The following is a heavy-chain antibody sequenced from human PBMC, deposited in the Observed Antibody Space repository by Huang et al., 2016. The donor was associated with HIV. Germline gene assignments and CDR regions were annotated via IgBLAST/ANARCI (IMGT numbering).Heavy chain of an antibody. CDR2: IDYSGST. D-gene: IGHD3-3*01. V-gene: IGHV4-59*11. CDR3: ARDHHDFWRGYRRMYFFDH. CDR1: GGSISTHY. Sequence: QVQLQESGPGLVKPSETLSLTCTVSGGSISTHYWSWIRQPPGKGLEWIGSIDYSGSTNYSPSLNSRVTILLDTSKNQFSLRVNSVTAADTDMYYCARDHHDFWRGYRRMYFFDHWGQGTLVTVSS. J-gene: IGHJ4*02.